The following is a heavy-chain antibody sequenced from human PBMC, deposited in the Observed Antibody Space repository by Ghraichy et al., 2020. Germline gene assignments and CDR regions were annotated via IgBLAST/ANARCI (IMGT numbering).Heavy chain of an antibody. J-gene: IGHJ4*02. CDR3: AKDLHHYDSSGYLGY. CDR2: ISGSGGST. CDR1: GFTFSSYA. V-gene: IGHV3-23*01. D-gene: IGHD3-22*01. Sequence: GGSLRLSCAASGFTFSSYAMSWVRQAPGKGLEWVSAISGSGGSTYYADSVKGRFTIYRDNSKNTLYLQMNSLRAEDTAVYYCAKDLHHYDSSGYLGYWGQGTLVTVSS.